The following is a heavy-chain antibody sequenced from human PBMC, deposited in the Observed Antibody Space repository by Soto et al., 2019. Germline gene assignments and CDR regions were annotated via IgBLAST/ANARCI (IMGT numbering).Heavy chain of an antibody. D-gene: IGHD3-10*01. CDR3: EKEFGSSVRGGIIGLDFDY. Sequence: QVQLVESGGGVVQPGRSLRLSCAASGFTFSSYGMHWVRQAPGKGLEWVAVISYDGSNKYYADSVKGRFTISRDNSKNRVYLHMNSLRAEDTAVYYCEKEFGSSVRGGIIGLDFDYWGQGTLVTVSS. V-gene: IGHV3-30*18. CDR2: ISYDGSNK. J-gene: IGHJ4*02. CDR1: GFTFSSYG.